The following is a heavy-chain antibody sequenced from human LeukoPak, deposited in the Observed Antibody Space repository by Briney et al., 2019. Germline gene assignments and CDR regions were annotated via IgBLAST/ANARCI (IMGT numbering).Heavy chain of an antibody. Sequence: HPGGSLRLSCAASGFTFSSYGMHWVRQAPGKGLEWVAVIWYGGSNKYYADSVKGRFTISRDNSKNTLYLQMNSLRAEDTAVYYCAKDGHSNYYFDYWGQGTLVTVSS. CDR2: IWYGGSNK. V-gene: IGHV3-30*02. D-gene: IGHD4-11*01. CDR3: AKDGHSNYYFDY. CDR1: GFTFSSYG. J-gene: IGHJ4*02.